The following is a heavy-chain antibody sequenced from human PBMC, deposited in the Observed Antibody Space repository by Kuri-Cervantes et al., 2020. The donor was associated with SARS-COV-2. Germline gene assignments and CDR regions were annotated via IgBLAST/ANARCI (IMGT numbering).Heavy chain of an antibody. V-gene: IGHV4-34*01. Sequence: GSLRLSCAVYGGSFSGYYWSWIRQPPGKGLEWIGEINHSGSTNYNPSLKSRVTISVDTSKNQFSLKLSSVTAADTAVNYCASEDSSGYFEWFDPWGQGTLVTVSS. CDR1: GGSFSGYY. D-gene: IGHD3-22*01. CDR3: ASEDSSGYFEWFDP. CDR2: INHSGST. J-gene: IGHJ5*02.